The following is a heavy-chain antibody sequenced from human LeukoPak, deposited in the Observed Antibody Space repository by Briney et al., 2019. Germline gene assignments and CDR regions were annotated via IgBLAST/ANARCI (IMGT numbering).Heavy chain of an antibody. J-gene: IGHJ4*02. CDR3: TRGEQWLVL. CDR1: GFTFRSYS. CDR2: IDPSSTYI. V-gene: IGHV3-21*03. D-gene: IGHD6-19*01. Sequence: GGSLRLSCAASGFTFRSYSMNWVRQAPGKGLEWVSAIDPSSTYIYYADSVKGRFTISRDNAENSLYLQMNSLKTEDTAVYYCTRGEQWLVLWGQGTLVTVSS.